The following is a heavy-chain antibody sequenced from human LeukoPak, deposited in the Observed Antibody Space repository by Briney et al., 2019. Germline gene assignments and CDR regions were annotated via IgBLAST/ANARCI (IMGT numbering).Heavy chain of an antibody. Sequence: GASVKVSCKASGGTFSSYAISWVRQAPGQGLEWMGRINTNAGNPTYAQGFTGRFVFSLDTSVSTAYLLISSLKAEDTAVYYCARHHRDCGGNWFDPWGQGTLVTVSS. D-gene: IGHD4-23*01. CDR3: ARHHRDCGGNWFDP. J-gene: IGHJ5*02. CDR2: INTNAGNP. CDR1: GGTFSSYA. V-gene: IGHV7-4-1*02.